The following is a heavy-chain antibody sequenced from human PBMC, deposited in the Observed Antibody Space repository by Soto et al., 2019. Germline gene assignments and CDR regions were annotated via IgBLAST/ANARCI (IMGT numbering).Heavy chain of an antibody. CDR3: ASPENDYYDVFAY. J-gene: IGHJ1*01. Sequence: LSLTCAVSGGSITSNGYYWAWIRQPPGKGLEWIGSIYYSGRTYYNPSLKSRVTISADTSKNQFSMRLSSVTAADTAVYYCASPENDYYDVFAYWCQGIPGTVSS. CDR1: GGSITSNGYY. CDR2: IYYSGRT. D-gene: IGHD3-3*01. V-gene: IGHV4-39*01.